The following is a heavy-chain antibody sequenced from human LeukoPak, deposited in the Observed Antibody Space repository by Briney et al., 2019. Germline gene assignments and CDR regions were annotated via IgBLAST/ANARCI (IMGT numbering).Heavy chain of an antibody. CDR3: VTYSSPLLVRY. V-gene: IGHV1-46*01. J-gene: IGHJ4*02. D-gene: IGHD6-13*01. Sequence: ASVKCSCKASGYTFTSYYIHWVRQAPGPGIEWMGIINPSGGSTSYAQKFPARVTMTRDTSTRTVYLGLSSRRSEDTAVYDGVTYSSPLLVRYWGQGSLVTVSS. CDR1: GYTFTSYY. CDR2: INPSGGST.